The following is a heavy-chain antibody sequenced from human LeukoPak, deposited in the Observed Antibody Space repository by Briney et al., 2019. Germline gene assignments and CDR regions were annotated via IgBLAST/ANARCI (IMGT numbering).Heavy chain of an antibody. D-gene: IGHD3-10*02. CDR2: IKHDGTEK. Sequence: GGSLRLSCAASGFTFSNYWMSWVRQAPGKGLEWVAIIKHDGTEKYYVDSVKGRFTISRDNAKNSLYLQMNSLRAEDTAVYYCVRDAPTYYYVNTAYPSLDYWGQGTLATVSS. CDR3: VRDAPTYYYVNTAYPSLDY. V-gene: IGHV3-7*01. CDR1: GFTFSNYW. J-gene: IGHJ4*02.